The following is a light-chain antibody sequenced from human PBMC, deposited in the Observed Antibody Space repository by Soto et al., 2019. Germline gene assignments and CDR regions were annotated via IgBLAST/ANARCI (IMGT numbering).Light chain of an antibody. CDR3: QQSYSTPQT. Sequence: DIQMTQSPSSLSASVGDRVTITCRASQSITKHLNWYQQRPGKAPKLLIYAASNLESWVPSRFSGSGSGTDFTLTISSLQPEDFATYYCQQSYSTPQTFGQGTRLEIK. CDR1: QSITKH. J-gene: IGKJ2*01. CDR2: AAS. V-gene: IGKV1-39*01.